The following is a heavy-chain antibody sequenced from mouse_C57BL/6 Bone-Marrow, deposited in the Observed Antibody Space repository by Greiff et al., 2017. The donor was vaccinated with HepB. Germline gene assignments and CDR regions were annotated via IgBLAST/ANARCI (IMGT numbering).Heavy chain of an antibody. CDR2: IDPANGNT. J-gene: IGHJ3*01. V-gene: IGHV14-3*01. CDR1: GFNIKNTY. Sequence: VQLQQSVAELVRPGASVKLSCTASGFNIKNTYIHWVKQRPEQGLEWIGRIDPANGNTKYAPKFQGKATITADTSSNTAYLQLSSLTSEDTAIYYCASPALTGGFAYWGQGTLVTVSA. CDR3: ASPALTGGFAY.